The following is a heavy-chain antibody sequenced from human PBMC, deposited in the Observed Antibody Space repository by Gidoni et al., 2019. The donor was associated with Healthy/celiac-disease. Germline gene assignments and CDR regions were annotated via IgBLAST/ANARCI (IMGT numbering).Heavy chain of an antibody. Sequence: QVQLQESGPGLVKPSQTLSLTCTVSGGSISSGSYYWSWIRQPAGKGLEWIGRIYTSGSTNYNPSLKSRVTISVDTSKNQFSLKLSSVTAADTAVYYCARTALEWSLPYYYGMDVWGQGTTVTVSS. CDR3: ARTALEWSLPYYYGMDV. D-gene: IGHD3-3*01. V-gene: IGHV4-61*02. CDR2: IYTSGST. CDR1: GGSISSGSYY. J-gene: IGHJ6*02.